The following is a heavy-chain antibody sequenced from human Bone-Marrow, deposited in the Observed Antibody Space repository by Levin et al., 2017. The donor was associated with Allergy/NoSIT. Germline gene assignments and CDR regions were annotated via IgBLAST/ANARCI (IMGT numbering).Heavy chain of an antibody. V-gene: IGHV4-39*01. CDR3: AGCVTAYSTATYFDY. CDR2: FFYGGIT. CDR1: GGSISSSSSH. D-gene: IGHD2-2*01. J-gene: IGHJ4*02. Sequence: SQTLSLTCTVSGGSISSSSSHWGWIRQPPGKGLEWIGTFFYGGITSYSPSLKSRVTISVDTSKNQFSLKLTSVTPAASAMYTCAGCVTAYSTATYFDYWGQGTLVPVSS.